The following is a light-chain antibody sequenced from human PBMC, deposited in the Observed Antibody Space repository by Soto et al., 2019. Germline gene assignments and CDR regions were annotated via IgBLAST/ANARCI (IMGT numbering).Light chain of an antibody. J-gene: IGKJ3*01. CDR1: QDIRND. CDR2: NAS. CDR3: LQDDSYPRT. Sequence: AIQMTQSPSSLSSPVGDRVTITCRASQDIRNDLGWYQHKPGKAPNLLIYNASSLQSGVPSRFNGSGSGTDFTLTISSLQPEDSATYYCLQDDSYPRTFGPGTKVDVK. V-gene: IGKV1-6*01.